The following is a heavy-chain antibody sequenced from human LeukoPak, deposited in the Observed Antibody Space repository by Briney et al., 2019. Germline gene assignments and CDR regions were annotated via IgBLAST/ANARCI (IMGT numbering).Heavy chain of an antibody. CDR1: GGTFSSYA. J-gene: IGHJ6*02. D-gene: IGHD5-12*01. V-gene: IGHV1-69*13. CDR2: IIPIFGTA. CDR3: ARWGYPGSYGMDV. Sequence: ASVKVSCKASGGTFSSYAISWVRQAPGQGLEWMGGIIPIFGTANYAQKFQGRVTITADESTSTAYMELSSLRSEDTAVYYCARWGYPGSYGMDVWGQGTTVTVSS.